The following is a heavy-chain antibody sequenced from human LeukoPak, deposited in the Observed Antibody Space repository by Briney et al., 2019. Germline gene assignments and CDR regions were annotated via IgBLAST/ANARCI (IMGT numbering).Heavy chain of an antibody. CDR3: ARVFPPDLWSGYTDY. CDR1: GFTFSSYS. V-gene: IGHV3-21*01. J-gene: IGHJ4*02. D-gene: IGHD3-3*01. Sequence: GGSLRLSCAASGFTFSSYSMNCVRQAPGKGLEWVSSISSSSSYIYYADSVKGRFTISRDNAKNSLYLQMNSLRAEDTAVYYCARVFPPDLWSGYTDYWRQGTLVTVSS. CDR2: ISSSSSYI.